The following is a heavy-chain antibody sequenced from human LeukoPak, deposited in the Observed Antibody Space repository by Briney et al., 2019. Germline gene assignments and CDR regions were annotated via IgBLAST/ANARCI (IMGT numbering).Heavy chain of an antibody. CDR2: ISGSGGST. J-gene: IGHJ4*02. V-gene: IGHV3-23*01. D-gene: IGHD3-16*01. CDR1: GFTFSSYA. CDR3: AKSSLIIMFGGVGY. Sequence: GGSLRLSCAASGFTFSSYAMSWVRQAPWKGLEWVSAISGSGGSTYYADSVKGRFTISRDNSKNTLYLQMNSLRAEDTAVYYCAKSSLIIMFGGVGYWGQGTLVTVSS.